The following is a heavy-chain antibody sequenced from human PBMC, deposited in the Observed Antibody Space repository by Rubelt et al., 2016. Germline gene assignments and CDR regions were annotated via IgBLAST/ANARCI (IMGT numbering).Heavy chain of an antibody. V-gene: IGHV4-39*07. CDR1: GGSISSSSYY. Sequence: QLQLQESGPGLVKPSETLSLTCTVSGGSISSSSYYWGWIRQPPGKGLEWIGSIYYSGSTYYNPSLSMRVTIFVDTSKNQFSLKLSAVTAAETAVYYCARETSYDFWSGYYGYFDLWGRGTLVTVSS. CDR2: IYYSGST. D-gene: IGHD3-3*01. J-gene: IGHJ2*01. CDR3: ARETSYDFWSGYYGYFDL.